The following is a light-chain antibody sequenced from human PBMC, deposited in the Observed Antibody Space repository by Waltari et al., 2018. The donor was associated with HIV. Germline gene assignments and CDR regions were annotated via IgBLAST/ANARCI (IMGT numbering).Light chain of an antibody. Sequence: DIVLTQSPDSLAVTLGERATINCKASQSVLYNYNSKYYLSWYQQRPGQPPKLLIYWASTRESGVPDRFSGSASGTDFTLTISGLQADDVAVYYCHQYSTTPWAFGQGTKVEIK. CDR2: WAS. V-gene: IGKV4-1*01. CDR3: HQYSTTPWA. J-gene: IGKJ1*01. CDR1: QSVLYNYNSKYY.